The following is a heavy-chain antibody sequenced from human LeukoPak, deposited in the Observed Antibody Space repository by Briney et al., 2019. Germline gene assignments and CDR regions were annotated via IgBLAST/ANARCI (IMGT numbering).Heavy chain of an antibody. CDR2: MNPNSGNT. CDR3: ARDLWFGELLYLDY. D-gene: IGHD3-10*01. Sequence: GASVKVSCKASGYTFTSYDINWVRQATGQGLEWMGWMNPNSGNTGYAQKFQGRVTMTRNTSISTAYMELSSLRSEDTAVYYCARDLWFGELLYLDYWGQGTLVTVSS. CDR1: GYTFTSYD. V-gene: IGHV1-8*01. J-gene: IGHJ4*02.